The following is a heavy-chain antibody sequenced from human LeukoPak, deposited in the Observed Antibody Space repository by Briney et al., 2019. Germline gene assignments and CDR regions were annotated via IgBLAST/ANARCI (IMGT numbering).Heavy chain of an antibody. D-gene: IGHD6-25*01. Sequence: SETLSLTCTVSGASISSNNYYWGWVRQPPGKGLEWIGNIYSSGNTYYNASLKSRVTIYIDTSKNQFSLKLSSVTAADTAVYYCAREPPAATGQFFDYWGQGTLVTVSS. V-gene: IGHV4-39*07. CDR3: AREPPAATGQFFDY. CDR1: GASISSNNYY. CDR2: IYSSGNT. J-gene: IGHJ4*02.